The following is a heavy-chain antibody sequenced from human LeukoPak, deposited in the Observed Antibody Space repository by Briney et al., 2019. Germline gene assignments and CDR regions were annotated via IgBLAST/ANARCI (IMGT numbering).Heavy chain of an antibody. J-gene: IGHJ4*02. D-gene: IGHD7-27*01. V-gene: IGHV3-7*03. CDR2: INQDGGEK. CDR3: ARDKESGDSYFDS. Sequence: GGSLRLSCAASGFTFSSYWMSWVRQALGKGLEWVANINQDGGEKYCVDSVKGRFTISRDNAKNSLYLQMNSLRAEDTALYYCARDKESGDSYFDSWGQGTLVTVSS. CDR1: GFTFSSYW.